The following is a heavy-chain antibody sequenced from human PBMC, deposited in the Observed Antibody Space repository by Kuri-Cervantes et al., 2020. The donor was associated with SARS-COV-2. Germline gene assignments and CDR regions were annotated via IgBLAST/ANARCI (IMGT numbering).Heavy chain of an antibody. CDR3: ARDLGAAAGTSSAFDY. J-gene: IGHJ4*02. CDR1: GFTFSSYG. D-gene: IGHD6-13*01. Sequence: GESLKISCAASGFTFSSYGMHWVRQAPGKGLEWVAFIRYDGSNKYYADSVKGRFTISRDNSKDTLYLQMNSLRAEDTALYYCARDLGAAAGTSSAFDYWGQGTLVTVSS. CDR2: IRYDGSNK. V-gene: IGHV3-30*02.